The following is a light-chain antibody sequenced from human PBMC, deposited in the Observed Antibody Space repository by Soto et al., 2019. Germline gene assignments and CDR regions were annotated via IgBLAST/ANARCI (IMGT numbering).Light chain of an antibody. V-gene: IGLV2-14*01. J-gene: IGLJ2*01. CDR1: SSDVGTYNY. CDR2: EVS. Sequence: QYALTQPASVSGSPGQSITISCTGTSSDVGTYNYVSWYQQHPGKAPKLMIFEVSNRPSGVSNRFSGSKSGNTASLTISGLQAEDEADYYCSSCSTSNTVVFGGGTKVTVL. CDR3: SSCSTSNTVV.